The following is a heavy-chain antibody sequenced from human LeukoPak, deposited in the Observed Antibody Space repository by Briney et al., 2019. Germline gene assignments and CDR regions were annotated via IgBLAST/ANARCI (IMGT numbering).Heavy chain of an antibody. CDR2: IYYSGST. D-gene: IGHD2-2*01. Sequence: SETLSLTCTVSGGSISSSSYYWGWIRQPPGKGLEWIGSIYYSGSTYYNPSLKSRVTISVDTSENQFSLKLSSVTAADTAVYHCARHRSKYQLLLVWFDPWGQGTLVTVPS. CDR3: ARHRSKYQLLLVWFDP. J-gene: IGHJ5*02. V-gene: IGHV4-39*01. CDR1: GGSISSSSYY.